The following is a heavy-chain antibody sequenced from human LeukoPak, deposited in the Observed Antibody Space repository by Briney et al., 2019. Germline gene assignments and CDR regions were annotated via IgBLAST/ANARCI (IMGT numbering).Heavy chain of an antibody. J-gene: IGHJ4*02. CDR3: ARIRYDFWSGYLDY. V-gene: IGHV3-23*01. Sequence: GGSLRLSCVASGFTFSTYAMSWVRQAPGKGLEWVSAISSSGGSTFYADAVRGRFTISRDNSKNTLYLQMNSLRAEDTAVYYCARIRYDFWSGYLDYWGQGTLVTVSS. D-gene: IGHD3-3*01. CDR2: ISSSGGST. CDR1: GFTFSTYA.